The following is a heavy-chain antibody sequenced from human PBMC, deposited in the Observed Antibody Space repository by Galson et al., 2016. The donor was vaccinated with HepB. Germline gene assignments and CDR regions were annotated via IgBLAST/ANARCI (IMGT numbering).Heavy chain of an antibody. D-gene: IGHD5-18*01. Sequence: TVKVSCKASGYSFTKFALHWVRQAPGQRLEFMAWTNTVNGNTKYSQTFRGRVTITRDTAATSAYLELSRLTSEDTAVYYCARGTDTGSLDYWGQGTLVTVSS. CDR1: GYSFTKFA. CDR2: TNTVNGNT. V-gene: IGHV1-3*04. J-gene: IGHJ4*02. CDR3: ARGTDTGSLDY.